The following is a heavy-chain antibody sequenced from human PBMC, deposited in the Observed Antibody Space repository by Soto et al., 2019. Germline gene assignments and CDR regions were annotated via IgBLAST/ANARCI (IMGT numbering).Heavy chain of an antibody. Sequence: KPSETLSLTCAVYGGSFSGYYWSWIRQPPGKGLEWIGEINHSGSTNYNPSLKSRVTISVDTSKNQLSLKLSSVTAADTAVYYCARDGEAGTGYYYYGMDVWGQGTTVTVSS. J-gene: IGHJ6*02. CDR3: ARDGEAGTGYYYYGMDV. CDR1: GGSFSGYY. V-gene: IGHV4-34*01. CDR2: INHSGST. D-gene: IGHD6-19*01.